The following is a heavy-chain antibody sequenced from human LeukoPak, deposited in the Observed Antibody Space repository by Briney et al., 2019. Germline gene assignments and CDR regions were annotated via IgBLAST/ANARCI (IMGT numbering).Heavy chain of an antibody. J-gene: IGHJ6*03. CDR3: AKSYYNHMDV. V-gene: IGHV3-48*01. Sequence: GGSLRLSCTASGFTFSSYSMNWVRQAPGKGLEWVSYISSTTPTTYYADSVKGRFTISRDNAKNSFYLQMNSLRAEDTAVYYCAKSYYNHMDVWGKGTTVTVSS. CDR1: GFTFSSYS. D-gene: IGHD3-10*01. CDR2: ISSTTPTT.